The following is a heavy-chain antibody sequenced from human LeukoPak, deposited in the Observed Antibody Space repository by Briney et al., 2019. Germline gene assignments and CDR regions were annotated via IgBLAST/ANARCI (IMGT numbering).Heavy chain of an antibody. CDR1: GYTFISYD. V-gene: IGHV1-8*01. Sequence: ASVKVSCKASGYTFISYDINWVRQATGQGLEWMGWMNPNSGNTGYAQKFQGRVTMTRNTSISTAYMELSSLRSEDTAVYYCARGPGGVSYYCYYMDVWGKGTTVTVSS. D-gene: IGHD2-8*02. J-gene: IGHJ6*03. CDR2: MNPNSGNT. CDR3: ARGPGGVSYYCYYMDV.